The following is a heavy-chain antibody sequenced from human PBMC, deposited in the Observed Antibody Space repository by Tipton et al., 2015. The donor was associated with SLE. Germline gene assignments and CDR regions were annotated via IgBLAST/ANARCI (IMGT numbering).Heavy chain of an antibody. CDR2: IYSSGSS. J-gene: IGHJ5*01. Sequence: TLSLTCTVSGGSLSTYYWTWIRQPPGKGLEWIGHIYSSGSSDLNPSLKSRVTISVDTSKNQISLNLSSVTAADTAVYYCARRRGTLAQGAIRKWFDSWGQGTLVTVSS. V-gene: IGHV4-59*01. D-gene: IGHD3-10*01. CDR1: GGSLSTYY. CDR3: ARRRGTLAQGAIRKWFDS.